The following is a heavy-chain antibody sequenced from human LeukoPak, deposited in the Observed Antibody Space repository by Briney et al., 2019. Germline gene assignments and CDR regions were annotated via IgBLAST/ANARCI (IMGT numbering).Heavy chain of an antibody. J-gene: IGHJ4*02. D-gene: IGHD5-18*01. V-gene: IGHV3-13*01. CDR2: IGTAGDT. CDR1: GFTFSSYD. CDR3: ARHVWGLGGYSYGHHFDY. Sequence: GGSLRLSCAASGFTFSSYDMHWVRQATGKGLEWVSAIGTAGDTYYPGSVKGRFTISRENAKNSLYLQMNSLRAGDTAVYYCARHVWGLGGYSYGHHFDYWGQGTLVTVSS.